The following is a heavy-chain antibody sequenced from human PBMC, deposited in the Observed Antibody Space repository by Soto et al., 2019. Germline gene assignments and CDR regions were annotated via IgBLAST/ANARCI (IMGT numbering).Heavy chain of an antibody. Sequence: SVPMSVTSPVWRGAVDTDYWHLVRQPPGKGLEWSGYVPYSGRTNYNPSLKSRVNRFVDKSKNQFSLNRTSVTAADTAVYYCARLQYTVVTAIDVAGQRTMVTVSS. J-gene: IGHJ3*01. CDR1: RGAVDTDY. D-gene: IGHD4-17*01. CDR3: ARLQYTVVTAIDV. CDR2: VPYSGRT. V-gene: IGHV4-59*02.